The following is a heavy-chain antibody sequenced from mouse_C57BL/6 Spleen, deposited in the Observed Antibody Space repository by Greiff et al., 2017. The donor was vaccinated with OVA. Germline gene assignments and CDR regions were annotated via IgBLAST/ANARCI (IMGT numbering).Heavy chain of an antibody. CDR1: GFTFSDFY. J-gene: IGHJ3*01. CDR2: SRNKANDYTT. D-gene: IGHD2-4*01. V-gene: IGHV7-1*01. CDR3: ARDEYDYLFAY. Sequence: EVKLVESGGGLVQSGRSLRLSCATSGFTFSDFYMEWVRQAPGKGLEWIAASRNKANDYTTEYSASVKGRFIVSRDTSQSILYLQMHALRAEDTAIYYCARDEYDYLFAYWGQGTLVTVSA.